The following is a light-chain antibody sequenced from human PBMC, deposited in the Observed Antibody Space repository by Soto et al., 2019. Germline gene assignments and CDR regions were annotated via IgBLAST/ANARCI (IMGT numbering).Light chain of an antibody. Sequence: ELVLTQSPATLSLSPVERATLSCRSSQSVSSYLAWYQQKPGQAPRLLIYDASNRATGIPARFSGSGSGTDFTLTISSLEPEDFAVYYCQQSSNWPPITVGHGKRLAIK. V-gene: IGKV3-11*01. CDR2: DAS. CDR3: QQSSNWPPIT. J-gene: IGKJ5*01. CDR1: QSVSSY.